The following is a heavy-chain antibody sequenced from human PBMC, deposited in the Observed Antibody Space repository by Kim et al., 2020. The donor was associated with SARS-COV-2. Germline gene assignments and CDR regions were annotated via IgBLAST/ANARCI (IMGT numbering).Heavy chain of an antibody. D-gene: IGHD3-10*01. V-gene: IGHV3-23*01. CDR2: IRGSGGNK. J-gene: IGHJ6*02. Sequence: GGSLRLSCEASGFIYMNYAMHWVRQAPGKGLEWVAAIRGSGGNKDYADSVKGRFTISRDDSKETVYLQMNSLRAEDTAVYFCAKAVGVCYYYYGLVGWC. CDR3: AKAVGVCYYYYGLVG. CDR1: GFIYMNYA.